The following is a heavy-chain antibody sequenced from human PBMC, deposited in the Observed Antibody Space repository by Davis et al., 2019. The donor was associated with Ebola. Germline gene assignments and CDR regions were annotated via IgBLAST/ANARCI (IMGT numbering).Heavy chain of an antibody. D-gene: IGHD1-26*01. CDR2: IGGSDGRT. CDR1: GFTFSSYG. V-gene: IGHV3-23*01. CDR3: AKRSASGTYYFDY. J-gene: IGHJ4*02. Sequence: GESLKISCAASGFTFSSYGMHWVRQAPGKGLEWVSSIGGSDGRTYYADSVKGRYTISRDNSKNMLYLQMNSLRVEDTAVYSCAKRSASGTYYFDYWGQGTLLTVSS.